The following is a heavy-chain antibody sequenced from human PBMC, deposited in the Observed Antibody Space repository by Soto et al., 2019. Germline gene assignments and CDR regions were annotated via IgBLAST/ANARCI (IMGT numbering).Heavy chain of an antibody. CDR1: GYTFTGYG. CDR2: ISTQNGNT. J-gene: IGHJ6*03. CDR3: AIMTTVDNSHYYMDV. Sequence: QAQLVQSGGELKKSGASVKVSCKASGYTFTGYGVSWVRQAPGQGLEWIGWISTQNGNTNFAQRFQGRVTLTTDTSTRTTKMELRSLRSDDTAVYYCAIMTTVDNSHYYMDVWGEGNTVTVSS. D-gene: IGHD4-4*01. V-gene: IGHV1-18*04.